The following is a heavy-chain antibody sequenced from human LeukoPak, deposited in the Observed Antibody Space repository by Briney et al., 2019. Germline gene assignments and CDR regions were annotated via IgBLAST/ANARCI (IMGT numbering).Heavy chain of an antibody. CDR1: GFTFSSYE. D-gene: IGHD3-22*01. V-gene: IGHV3-48*03. J-gene: IGHJ4*02. CDR3: ATTGDYYDSSGYSPKTAALVFDY. CDR2: ISSSGSTI. Sequence: PGGSLRLSCAASGFTFSSYEMNWVRQAPGKGLEWVSYISSSGSTIYYADSVKGRFTISRDNAKNSLYLQMNSLRAEDTAVYYCATTGDYYDSSGYSPKTAALVFDYWGQGTLVTVSS.